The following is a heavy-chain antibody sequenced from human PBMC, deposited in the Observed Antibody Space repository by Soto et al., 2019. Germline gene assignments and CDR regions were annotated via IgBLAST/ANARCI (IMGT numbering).Heavy chain of an antibody. V-gene: IGHV1-18*01. D-gene: IGHD3-10*01. CDR1: RYTFTSYG. CDR2: ISAYNGNT. CDR3: ARVSSLMGYGMDV. Sequence: VSSVKVSCKASRYTFTSYGISWVRQAPGQGLEWMGWISAYNGNTNYGQKLQGRATMTTDTSTSTAYMELRSLRSDDTAVYYCARVSSLMGYGMDVWGQGTTVTVSS. J-gene: IGHJ6*02.